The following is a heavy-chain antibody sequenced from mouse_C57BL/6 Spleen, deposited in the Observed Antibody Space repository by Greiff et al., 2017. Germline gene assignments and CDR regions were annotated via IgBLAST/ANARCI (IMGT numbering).Heavy chain of an antibody. CDR1: GYTFTSYW. CDR3: ACAGGYGNYFWFAY. J-gene: IGHJ3*01. CDR2: IHPNSGST. D-gene: IGHD2-1*01. Sequence: QVQLKQPGAELVKPGASVKLSCKASGYTFTSYWMHWVKQRPGQGLEWIGMIHPNSGSTNYNEKFKSKATLTVDKSSSTAYMQLSSLTSEDSAVYYCACAGGYGNYFWFAYWGQGTLVTVSA. V-gene: IGHV1-64*01.